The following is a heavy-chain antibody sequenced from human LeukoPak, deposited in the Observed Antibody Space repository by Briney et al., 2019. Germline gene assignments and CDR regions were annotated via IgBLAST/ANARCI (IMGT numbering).Heavy chain of an antibody. V-gene: IGHV4-61*02. D-gene: IGHD1-1*01. CDR3: ARGSTTKVSNWFDP. J-gene: IGHJ5*02. CDR1: GGSISGDSYY. Sequence: SQTLSLTCTVSGGSISGDSYYWSWIRQPAGKGLEWIGRIFTSGTTNYNPSLKSRVTISRDTSKNQFSLKLSSVTAADTAVYYCARGSTTKVSNWFDPWGQGTLVTVSS. CDR2: IFTSGTT.